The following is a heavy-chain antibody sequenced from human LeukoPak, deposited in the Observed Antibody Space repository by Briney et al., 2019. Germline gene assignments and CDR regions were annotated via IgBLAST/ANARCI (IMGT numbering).Heavy chain of an antibody. V-gene: IGHV4-59*08. CDR1: GGSISSHY. CDR3: ARQADDSSSSLVYFDY. Sequence: SETLSLTCAVSGGSISSHYWSWIRQPPGKGLGWIGFIYYSGTTKYNPSLKSRVPISADTSKNQFSLKLSSVTAADTAVYYCARQADDSSSSLVYFDYWGQGTLVTVSS. J-gene: IGHJ4*02. CDR2: IYYSGTT. D-gene: IGHD6-6*01.